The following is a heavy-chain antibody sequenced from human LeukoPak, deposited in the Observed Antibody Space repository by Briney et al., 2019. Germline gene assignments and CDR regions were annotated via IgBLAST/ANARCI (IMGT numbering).Heavy chain of an antibody. CDR2: INPSVSGT. CDR1: VYTFTSYF. V-gene: IGHV1-46*01. J-gene: IGHJ4*02. Sequence: ASVNVSFKSSVYTFTSYFMHWVRQATGQGLEWRGSINPSVSGTTYAQSFQGRVTMNRDTYTTTVYMDLNSLKSEDTAVYYCGRAYGDRILFDSWGQGTLVTVSS. D-gene: IGHD4-17*01. CDR3: GRAYGDRILFDS.